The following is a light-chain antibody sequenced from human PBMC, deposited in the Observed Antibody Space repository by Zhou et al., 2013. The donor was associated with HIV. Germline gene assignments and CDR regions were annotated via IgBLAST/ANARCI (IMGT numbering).Light chain of an antibody. CDR2: GAS. J-gene: IGKJ1*01. CDR3: QQYNNWPPT. Sequence: IVMTQSPATLSVSPGERATLSCRASHSISSNLAWYQQKPGQAPRLLIYGASSRATGVPARFSGSGSGTEFTLTISSMQSEDFALYYCQQYNNWPPTFGQGPRWKSN. CDR1: HSISSN. V-gene: IGKV3-15*01.